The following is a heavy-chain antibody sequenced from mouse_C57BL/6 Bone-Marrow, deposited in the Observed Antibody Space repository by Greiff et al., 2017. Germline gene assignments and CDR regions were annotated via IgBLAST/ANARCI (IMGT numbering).Heavy chain of an antibody. Sequence: VQLQQSGTVLARPGASVKMSCKTSGYTFTSYWMHWVKQRPGQGLEWIGAIYPGNSDTSYNQKFKGKAKLTAVTSASTAYMELSSLTSEDSAVYYCTREEDYSDYRGVYWGQGTTLTVSS. D-gene: IGHD2-13*01. CDR1: GYTFTSYW. V-gene: IGHV1-5*01. CDR2: IYPGNSDT. J-gene: IGHJ2*01. CDR3: TREEDYSDYRGVY.